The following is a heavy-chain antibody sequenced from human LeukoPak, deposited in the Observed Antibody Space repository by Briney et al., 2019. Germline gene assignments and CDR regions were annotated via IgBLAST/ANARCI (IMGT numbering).Heavy chain of an antibody. CDR1: GGSISSSGYS. J-gene: IGHJ4*02. CDR2: IYISGST. D-gene: IGHD1-1*01. CDR3: ARDRGTWNDDGFDY. V-gene: IGHV4-61*02. Sequence: SETLSLTCTVSGGSISSSGYSWSWIRQPAGKGLEWIGRIYISGSTNYNPSLKSRVTMSVDTSKNQFSLKLSSVTAADTAVYYCARDRGTWNDDGFDYWGQGTLVTVSS.